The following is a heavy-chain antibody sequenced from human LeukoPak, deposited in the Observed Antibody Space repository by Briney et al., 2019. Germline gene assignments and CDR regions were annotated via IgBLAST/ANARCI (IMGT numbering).Heavy chain of an antibody. CDR3: ARESGNYDFWSGYSYYYGMDV. CDR1: VGHISSYH. V-gene: IGHV4-4*07. J-gene: IGHJ6*04. D-gene: IGHD3-3*01. Sequence: SSETLSLACSVSVGHISSYHWSWIRQPAGKGVEWIGRNYTCGRTNYKPSLTSRVTMSVDTSKNQISLKLSSVTAADTAVYYCARESGNYDFWSGYSYYYGMDVWGEGTTVTVSS. CDR2: NYTCGRT.